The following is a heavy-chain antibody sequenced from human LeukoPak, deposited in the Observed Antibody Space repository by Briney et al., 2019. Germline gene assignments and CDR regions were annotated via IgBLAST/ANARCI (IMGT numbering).Heavy chain of an antibody. CDR2: IYTSGST. CDR1: GGSISSYY. Sequence: SETLSLTCTGSGGSISSYYWSWIRQPAGQGLEWIGRIYTSGSTNYNPSLKSRVTMLVGTSKNQFSLKLSSVTAADTAVYYCARERTICSSTSCWGHFDYWGQGTLVTVSS. CDR3: ARERTICSSTSCWGHFDY. J-gene: IGHJ4*02. D-gene: IGHD2-2*01. V-gene: IGHV4-4*07.